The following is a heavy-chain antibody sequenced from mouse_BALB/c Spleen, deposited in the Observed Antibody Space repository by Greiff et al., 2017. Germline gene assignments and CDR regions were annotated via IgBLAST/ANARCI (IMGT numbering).Heavy chain of an antibody. Sequence: EVHLVESGGGLVQPGGSRKLSCAASGFTFSSFGMHWVRQAPEKGLEWVAYISSGSSTIYYADTVKGRFTISRDNPKNTLFLQMTSLRSEDTAMYYCARSSITTVVAYYFDYWGQGTTLTVSS. CDR3: ARSSITTVVAYYFDY. D-gene: IGHD1-1*01. CDR1: GFTFSSFG. CDR2: ISSGSSTI. V-gene: IGHV5-17*02. J-gene: IGHJ2*01.